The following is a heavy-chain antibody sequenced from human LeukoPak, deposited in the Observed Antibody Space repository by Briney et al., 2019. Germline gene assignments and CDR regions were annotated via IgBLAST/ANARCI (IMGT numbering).Heavy chain of an antibody. J-gene: IGHJ5*02. CDR1: GGFISSYY. Sequence: SETLSLTCTVSGGFISSYYWSWIRQPAGKGLEWIGRIYTSGSTNYNPSRKSRVTRSVDTSKNQFPLKLRSVTAADTAVHYCARSVVLLWFGESQLNNWFDPWGQGTLVTVSS. CDR2: IYTSGST. CDR3: ARSVVLLWFGESQLNNWFDP. D-gene: IGHD3-10*01. V-gene: IGHV4-4*07.